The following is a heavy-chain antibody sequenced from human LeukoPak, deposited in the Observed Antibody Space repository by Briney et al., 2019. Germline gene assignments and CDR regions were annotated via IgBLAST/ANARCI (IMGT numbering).Heavy chain of an antibody. CDR1: GYSISSGYY. CDR2: IYHSGST. Sequence: SETLSLTCTVSGYSISSGYYWGWIRQPPGKGLEWIGSIYHSGSTYYNPSLKSRVTISVDTSKNQFSLKLSSVTAADTAVYYCARRNIVALFDYWGQGTLVTVSS. D-gene: IGHD5-12*01. J-gene: IGHJ4*02. CDR3: ARRNIVALFDY. V-gene: IGHV4-38-2*02.